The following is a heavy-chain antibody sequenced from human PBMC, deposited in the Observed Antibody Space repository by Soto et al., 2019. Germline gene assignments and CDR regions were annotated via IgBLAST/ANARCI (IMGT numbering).Heavy chain of an antibody. V-gene: IGHV4-4*02. CDR2: IYRTGST. Sequence: QVQLQESGPGLVKPSGTLSLTCAVSGGSFTSNNWWTLVRQPPGQGLEWIGEIYRTGSTNYNPSLKSRVNVSLDKSENQFSLKVTSLTAADTAVYYCASRDPGTSVDYWGQGTLVAVSS. CDR3: ASRDPGTSVDY. J-gene: IGHJ4*02. D-gene: IGHD1-7*01. CDR1: GGSFTSNNW.